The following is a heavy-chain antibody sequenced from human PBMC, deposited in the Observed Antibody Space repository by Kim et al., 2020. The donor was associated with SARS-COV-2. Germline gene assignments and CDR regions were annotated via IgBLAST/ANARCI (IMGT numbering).Heavy chain of an antibody. V-gene: IGHV3-23*01. J-gene: IGHJ4*02. CDR3: ARRSGSYYEYYFDY. D-gene: IGHD1-26*01. Sequence: ADSVKGRFTISRDNSKNTLYLQMNSLRAEDTAIYYCARRSGSYYEYYFDYWGQGTLVTVSS.